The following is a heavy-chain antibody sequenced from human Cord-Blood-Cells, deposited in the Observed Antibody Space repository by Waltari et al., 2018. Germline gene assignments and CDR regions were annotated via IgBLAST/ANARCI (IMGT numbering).Heavy chain of an antibody. CDR3: ARGGIVVVPAAIYTFDY. V-gene: IGHV4-34*01. CDR2: INHSGST. CDR1: GGSFSGYY. Sequence: QVQLQQWGAGLLKPSETLSLTCAVYGGSFSGYYWSWIRQPPGKGLEWIGEINHSGSTNYNPSLKSRVTISVDTSKNQFSLKLSSVTAADTAVYYCARGGIVVVPAAIYTFDYWGQGILVTVSS. J-gene: IGHJ4*02. D-gene: IGHD2-2*01.